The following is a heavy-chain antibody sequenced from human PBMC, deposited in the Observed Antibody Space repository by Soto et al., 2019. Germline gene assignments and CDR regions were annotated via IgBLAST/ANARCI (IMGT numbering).Heavy chain of an antibody. CDR1: GFTFSSYS. Sequence: GGSLRLSCAASGFTFSSYSMNWVRQAPGKGLEWVSSISSSSSYIYYADSVKGRFTISRDNAKNSLYLQMNSLRAEDTAVYYCARVGAVAPSSGWYPQYYYYGMDVWGQGTTVTVSS. J-gene: IGHJ6*02. CDR3: ARVGAVAPSSGWYPQYYYYGMDV. D-gene: IGHD6-19*01. CDR2: ISSSSSYI. V-gene: IGHV3-21*01.